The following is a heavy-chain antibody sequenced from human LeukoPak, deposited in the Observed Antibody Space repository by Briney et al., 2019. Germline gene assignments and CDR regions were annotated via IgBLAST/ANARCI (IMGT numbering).Heavy chain of an antibody. Sequence: SETLSLTCTVSGGSISSGGYYWSWIRQHPGKGLEWIGYIYYSGSTYYNPSLKSRVTISVDTSKNQFSLKLRSVTAADTAVYYCARGITISDDNWFAPWGQGTLVTVSS. CDR3: ARGITISDDNWFAP. V-gene: IGHV4-31*03. CDR2: IYYSGST. D-gene: IGHD3-3*01. CDR1: GGSISSGGYY. J-gene: IGHJ5*02.